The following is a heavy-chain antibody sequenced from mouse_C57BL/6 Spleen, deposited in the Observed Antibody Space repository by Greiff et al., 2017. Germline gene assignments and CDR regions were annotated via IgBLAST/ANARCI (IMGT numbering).Heavy chain of an antibody. CDR3: ANYGNSYYFDY. V-gene: IGHV1-81*01. D-gene: IGHD2-1*01. CDR2: IYPRSGNT. CDR1: GYTFTSYG. J-gene: IGHJ2*01. Sequence: VKLVESGAELARPGASVKLSCKASGYTFTSYGISWVKQRTGQGLEWIGEIYPRSGNTYYNEKFKGKATLTADKSSITAYMEPRSLTSEDSAVYFCANYGNSYYFDYWGQGTTLTVSS.